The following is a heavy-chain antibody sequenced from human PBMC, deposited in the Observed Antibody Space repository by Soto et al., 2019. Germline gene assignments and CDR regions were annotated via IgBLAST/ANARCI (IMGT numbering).Heavy chain of an antibody. CDR1: GGSISSGDYY. D-gene: IGHD3-9*01. Sequence: QVQLQESGPGLVKPSQTLSLTCTVSGGSISSGDYYWSWIRQPPGKGLEWIGYIYYSGSTYYNPSLKSRVTISVDTSKNQFSLKLSSVTAADTAVYYCAATSVYDILTGSCFDYWGQGTLVTVSS. V-gene: IGHV4-30-4*01. CDR2: IYYSGST. CDR3: AATSVYDILTGSCFDY. J-gene: IGHJ4*02.